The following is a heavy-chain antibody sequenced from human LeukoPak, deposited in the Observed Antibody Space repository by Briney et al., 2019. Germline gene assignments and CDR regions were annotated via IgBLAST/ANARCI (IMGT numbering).Heavy chain of an antibody. CDR3: AKNGQSGFSFYP. D-gene: IGHD3-3*01. J-gene: IGHJ5*02. V-gene: IGHV4-34*01. Sequence: SETLSLTCAVYGGSLNGHYWSWIRQSPGKGLEWIGEGSDIGGTKFNPSLKSRVSISADTSKNQFSLKLTSMTAADTAVYYCAKNGQSGFSFYPWGQGTLVTVSS. CDR1: GGSLNGHY. CDR2: GSDIGGT.